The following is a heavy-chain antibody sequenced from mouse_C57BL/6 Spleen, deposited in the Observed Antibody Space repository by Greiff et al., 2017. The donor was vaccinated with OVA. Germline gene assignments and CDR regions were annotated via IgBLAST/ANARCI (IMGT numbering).Heavy chain of an antibody. CDR2: IFPGSGST. D-gene: IGHD1-1*01. Sequence: VKLMESGPELVKPGASVKISCKASGYTFTDYYINWVKQRPGQGLEWIGWIFPGSGSTYYNEKFKGKATLTVDKSSSTAYMLLSSLTSEDSAVYFCARRNYGSSLDYWGQGTTLTVSS. CDR3: ARRNYGSSLDY. CDR1: GYTFTDYY. J-gene: IGHJ2*01. V-gene: IGHV1-75*01.